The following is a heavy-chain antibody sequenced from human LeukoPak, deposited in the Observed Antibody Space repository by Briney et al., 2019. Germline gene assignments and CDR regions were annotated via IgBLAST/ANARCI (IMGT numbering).Heavy chain of an antibody. V-gene: IGHV3-23*01. Sequence: GGSLRLSCAASGFTFSSYAMSWVRQAPGKGLEWVSAISGSGGSTYYADSVKGRFTTSRDNSKNTLYLQMNSLRAEDTAVYYCAKVIVRYYYYMDVWGKGTTVTVSS. CDR2: ISGSGGST. CDR3: AKVIVRYYYYMDV. CDR1: GFTFSSYA. J-gene: IGHJ6*03. D-gene: IGHD3-16*02.